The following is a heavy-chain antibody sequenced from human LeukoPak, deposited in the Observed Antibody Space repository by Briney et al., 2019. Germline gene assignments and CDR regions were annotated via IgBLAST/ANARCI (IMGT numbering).Heavy chain of an antibody. CDR1: EFTFSYYA. Sequence: PGGSLRLSCAASEFTFSYYAMSWVRQAPGKGLEWVSAISGSGGSTYYADSVKGRFTISRDNSKNTLYLQMNSLRAEDTAVYYCAKDPGGELRGFDYWGQGTLVTVSS. CDR3: AKDPGGELRGFDY. V-gene: IGHV3-23*01. D-gene: IGHD1-7*01. J-gene: IGHJ4*02. CDR2: ISGSGGST.